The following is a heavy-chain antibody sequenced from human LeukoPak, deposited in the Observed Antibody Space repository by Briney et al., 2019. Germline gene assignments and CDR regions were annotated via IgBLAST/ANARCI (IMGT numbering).Heavy chain of an antibody. CDR2: IIPIFGTA. V-gene: IGHV1-69*05. CDR1: GGTFSSYA. J-gene: IGHJ4*02. Sequence: SVKVSCKASGGTFSSYAISWVRQAPGQGLEWMGGIIPIFGTANYAQNFQGRVTVTRDTSTTTVHMELRGLRSEDTAVYYCARDQEGFDYWGQGTVVTVSS. CDR3: ARDQEGFDY.